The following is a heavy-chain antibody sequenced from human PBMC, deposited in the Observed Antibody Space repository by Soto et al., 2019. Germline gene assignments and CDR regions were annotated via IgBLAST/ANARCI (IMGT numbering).Heavy chain of an antibody. D-gene: IGHD5-12*01. CDR3: ARFPSRYSGDAENYYYGMDV. V-gene: IGHV5-51*01. Sequence: GESLKISCKGSGYSFTSYWIGWVRQMPGKGLEWMGIIYPGDSDTRYSPSFQGQVTISADKSISTAYLQWSSLKASDTAMYYCARFPSRYSGDAENYYYGMDVWGQGTTVTVSS. CDR2: IYPGDSDT. CDR1: GYSFTSYW. J-gene: IGHJ6*02.